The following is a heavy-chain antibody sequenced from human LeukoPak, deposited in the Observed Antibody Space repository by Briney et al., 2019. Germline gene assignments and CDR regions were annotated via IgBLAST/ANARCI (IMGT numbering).Heavy chain of an antibody. CDR3: AKGSPDYGDLQTLDY. CDR2: ISGGGGST. J-gene: IGHJ4*02. Sequence: GGSLTLSCQASGFTFSSYAMSWVRQPAGKGLEWVSSISGGGGSTYYADSVKGRFTISRDNSKNTLYLQMNSLRAEDTAVYYCAKGSPDYGDLQTLDYWGQGTLVTVSS. CDR1: GFTFSSYA. V-gene: IGHV3-23*01. D-gene: IGHD4-17*01.